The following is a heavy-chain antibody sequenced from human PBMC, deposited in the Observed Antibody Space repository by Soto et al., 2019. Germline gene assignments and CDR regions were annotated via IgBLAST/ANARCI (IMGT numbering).Heavy chain of an antibody. D-gene: IGHD5-18*01. CDR1: GGSISSYY. CDR3: ARERRDTAMAYYYYCGMDV. J-gene: IGHJ6*02. CDR2: IYYSGST. Sequence: QVQLQESGPGLVKPSETLSLTCTVSGGSISSYYWSWIRQPPGKGLEWIGYIYYSGSTNYNPSLKSRVTISVDTSKTQFSLKLSSVTAADTAVYYCARERRDTAMAYYYYCGMDVWGQGTTVTVSS. V-gene: IGHV4-59*01.